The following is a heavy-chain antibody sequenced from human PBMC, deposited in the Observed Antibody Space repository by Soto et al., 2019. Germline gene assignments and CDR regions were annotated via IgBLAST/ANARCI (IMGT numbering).Heavy chain of an antibody. V-gene: IGHV3-23*01. CDR3: AKGEYFNYVLSFDS. D-gene: IGHD3-9*01. J-gene: IGHJ5*01. Sequence: GGSLRLSCAAYGFTFSSYAMNCVRQAPGKGLERVSAISGSGGSTYNADYVQGRFTISRDNSKNTLYLQMNSQRAEDTAFYYCAKGEYFNYVLSFDSWGQGTLVTVSS. CDR1: GFTFSSYA. CDR2: ISGSGGST.